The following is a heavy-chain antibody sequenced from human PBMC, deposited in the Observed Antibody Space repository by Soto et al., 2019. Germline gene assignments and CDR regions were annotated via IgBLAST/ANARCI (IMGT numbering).Heavy chain of an antibody. CDR2: IYSGGST. V-gene: IGHV3-53*01. J-gene: IGHJ4*02. CDR1: GFTFSSNS. D-gene: IGHD2-2*01. Sequence: PGGSLRLSCAASGFTFSSNSMNWVRQAPGKGLEWLSVIYSGGSTYYAESVKGRFTISRDNSKNTLNLQMNALRVEDTAVYYCARGPHVGISTSWGQGTLVTSPQ. CDR3: ARGPHVGISTS.